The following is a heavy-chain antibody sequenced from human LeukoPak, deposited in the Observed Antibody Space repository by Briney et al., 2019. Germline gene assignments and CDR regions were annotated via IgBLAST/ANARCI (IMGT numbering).Heavy chain of an antibody. V-gene: IGHV3-7*01. CDR1: GFTFSRYW. CDR2: IKEDGSEK. J-gene: IGHJ3*01. D-gene: IGHD4-11*01. Sequence: GGSLRLSCVASGFTFSRYWMSWVRQAPGKGPEFVANIKEDGSEKSYVDTVKGRFNISRDNAKNSVSLTMNNLRVDDTAVYYCAREPGYSEFDVWGQGARVIVSS. CDR3: AREPGYSEFDV.